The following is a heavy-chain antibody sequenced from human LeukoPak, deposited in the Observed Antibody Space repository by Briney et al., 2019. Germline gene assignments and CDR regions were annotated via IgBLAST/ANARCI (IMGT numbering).Heavy chain of an antibody. Sequence: GGSLRLSCAASGFTFSSYWMSWVRQAPGKGLEWVANIKQDGSEKYYVDSVKGRFTISRDNAKNSLYLQMNSLRAEDTAVYYCARMAARGVRLPYFDYWGQATLVTVSS. J-gene: IGHJ4*02. D-gene: IGHD3-10*01. CDR1: GFTFSSYW. CDR3: ARMAARGVRLPYFDY. CDR2: IKQDGSEK. V-gene: IGHV3-7*03.